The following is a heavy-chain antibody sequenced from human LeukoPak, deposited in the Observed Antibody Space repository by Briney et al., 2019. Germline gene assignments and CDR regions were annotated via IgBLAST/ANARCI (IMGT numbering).Heavy chain of an antibody. J-gene: IGHJ4*02. D-gene: IGHD3-22*01. Sequence: ASVKVPCKASGYTFTSYGISWVRQAPGQGLEWMGWISAYNGNTNYAQKLQGRVTMTTDTSTSTAYMELSSLRSEDTAVYYCARGGYYDSSGYSDYWGQGTLVTVSS. CDR1: GYTFTSYG. CDR3: ARGGYYDSSGYSDY. CDR2: ISAYNGNT. V-gene: IGHV1-18*01.